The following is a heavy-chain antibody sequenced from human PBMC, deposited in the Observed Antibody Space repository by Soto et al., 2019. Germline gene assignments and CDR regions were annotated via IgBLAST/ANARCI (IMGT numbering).Heavy chain of an antibody. CDR3: ARDTMYCSSTSCYFDY. CDR1: GFTFSSYW. D-gene: IGHD2-2*01. CDR2: IKQDGSEK. Sequence: GGSLRLSCAASGFTFSSYWVSWVRQAPGKGLEWVAKIKQDGSEKYYVDSVKGRFTISRDNAKNSLYLQMNSLRAEDTAVYSCARDTMYCSSTSCYFDYWGQGTLVTVSS. V-gene: IGHV3-7*01. J-gene: IGHJ4*02.